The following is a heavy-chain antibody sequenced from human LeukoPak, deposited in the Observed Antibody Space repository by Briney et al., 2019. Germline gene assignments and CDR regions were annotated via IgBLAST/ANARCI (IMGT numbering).Heavy chain of an antibody. Sequence: GESLKISCKGSGYSFTSYWIGWVRQMPGKGLEWMGIIYPGDSDTRYSPSFQGQVTISADKSISTAYLQWSSLKASDTAMCYCARNGYSYGLHDAFDIWGQGTMVTVSS. CDR1: GYSFTSYW. J-gene: IGHJ3*02. D-gene: IGHD5-18*01. CDR3: ARNGYSYGLHDAFDI. CDR2: IYPGDSDT. V-gene: IGHV5-51*01.